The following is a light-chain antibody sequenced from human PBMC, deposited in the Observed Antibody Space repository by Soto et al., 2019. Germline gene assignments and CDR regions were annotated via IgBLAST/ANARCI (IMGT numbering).Light chain of an antibody. CDR1: QSVSSS. CDR3: QQYGRSPLT. Sequence: EIVLTQSPDTLSLSPGERATLSCRASQSVSSSLAWYQQKPGQAPRLLIYDASIRATGIPDRFSGSGSGTDFTLTISRLEPEEFAVYHCQQYGRSPLTFGGGTKVETK. CDR2: DAS. V-gene: IGKV3-20*01. J-gene: IGKJ4*01.